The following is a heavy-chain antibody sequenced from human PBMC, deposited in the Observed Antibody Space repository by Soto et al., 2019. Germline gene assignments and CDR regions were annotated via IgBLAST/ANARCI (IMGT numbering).Heavy chain of an antibody. CDR1: GFTFSSYS. J-gene: IGHJ5*02. CDR2: ISSSSTI. Sequence: PGGSLRLSCAASGFTFSSYSMSWVRQAPGKGLEWVSYISSSSTIYYADSVKGRFTISRDNAKNSLYLQMNSLRAEDTAVYYCARDPRAGVAATGWFDPWGQGT. CDR3: ARDPRAGVAATGWFDP. D-gene: IGHD6-13*01. V-gene: IGHV3-48*01.